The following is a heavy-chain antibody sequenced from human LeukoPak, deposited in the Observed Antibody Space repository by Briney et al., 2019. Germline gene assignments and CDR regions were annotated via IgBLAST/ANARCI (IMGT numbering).Heavy chain of an antibody. CDR1: GFTFSDSA. CDR3: ARGSRFGELFYFDY. CDR2: IRTKANHYAT. D-gene: IGHD3-10*01. Sequence: GGSLRLSCAASGFTFSDSAMHWARQASGKGLEWVGRIRTKANHYATAFAASVKGRFTISRDNAKNSLYLQMNSLRAEDTALYYCARGSRFGELFYFDYWGQGTLVTVSS. J-gene: IGHJ4*02. V-gene: IGHV3-73*01.